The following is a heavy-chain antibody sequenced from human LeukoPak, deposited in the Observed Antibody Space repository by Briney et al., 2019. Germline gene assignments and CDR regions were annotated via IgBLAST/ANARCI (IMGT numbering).Heavy chain of an antibody. CDR2: IRSKAYGGTT. D-gene: IGHD3-9*01. CDR3: TRDQYDILTGYLTAFDI. V-gene: IGHV3-49*03. Sequence: GRSLRLSCTASGFTFGDYAMSWFRQAPGKGLEWVGFIRSKAYGGTTEYAASVKGRFTISRDDSKSIAYLQMNSLKTEDTAVYYCTRDQYDILTGYLTAFDIWGQGTMVTVSS. CDR1: GFTFGDYA. J-gene: IGHJ3*02.